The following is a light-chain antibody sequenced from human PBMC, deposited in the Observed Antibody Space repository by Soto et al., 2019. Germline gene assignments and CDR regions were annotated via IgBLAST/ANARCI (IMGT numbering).Light chain of an antibody. CDR3: QQYNSYPLT. V-gene: IGKV1-5*03. CDR2: KAS. Sequence: DIQMTQSPSTLYASVGDRVTINCRASQSISSWLAWYQQKPGKAPKLLIYKASSLESGVPSRFSGSGSGTEFTLSISSLQPDDFATYYCQQYNSYPLTFGGGTKVEIK. CDR1: QSISSW. J-gene: IGKJ4*01.